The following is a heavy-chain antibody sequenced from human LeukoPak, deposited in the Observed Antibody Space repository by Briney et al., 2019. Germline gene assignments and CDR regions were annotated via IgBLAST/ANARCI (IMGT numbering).Heavy chain of an antibody. CDR3: ARGVVGLHLGESPGLDWFDP. Sequence: MASETLSLTCTVSGGSISSYYWSWIRQPPGKGLEWIGHIYYSGSTNYNPSLKSRVTISVDTSKNQFSLKLSSVTAADTAVYYCARGVVGLHLGESPGLDWFDPWGQGTLVTVSS. CDR2: IYYSGST. D-gene: IGHD3-16*01. V-gene: IGHV4-59*01. J-gene: IGHJ5*02. CDR1: GGSISSYY.